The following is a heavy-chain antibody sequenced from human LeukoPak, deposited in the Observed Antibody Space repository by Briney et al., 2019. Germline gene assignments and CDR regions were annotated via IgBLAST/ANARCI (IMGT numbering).Heavy chain of an antibody. Sequence: GGSLRLSCAASGFTFSSYAMHWVRQAPGKGLEWVAVISYDGSNKYYADSVKGRFTISRDNSKNTLYLQMNSLRAEDTAVYYCARVSAYYYDSTFDYWGQGTLVTVSS. D-gene: IGHD3-22*01. J-gene: IGHJ4*02. CDR3: ARVSAYYYDSTFDY. V-gene: IGHV3-30*04. CDR1: GFTFSSYA. CDR2: ISYDGSNK.